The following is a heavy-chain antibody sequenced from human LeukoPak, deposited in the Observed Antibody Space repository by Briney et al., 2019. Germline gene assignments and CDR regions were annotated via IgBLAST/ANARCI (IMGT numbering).Heavy chain of an antibody. D-gene: IGHD3-22*01. V-gene: IGHV4-59*08. CDR1: GGSISSYY. CDR3: ARTYYYDSRGVFDI. J-gene: IGHJ3*02. CDR2: IYYSGST. Sequence: SETLSLTCTVSGGSISSYYWSWIRQPPGKGLEWNGYIYYSGSTNYNPSLKSRVTISVDTSKNQFSLKLSSVTAADTAVYYCARTYYYDSRGVFDIWGQGTMVTVSS.